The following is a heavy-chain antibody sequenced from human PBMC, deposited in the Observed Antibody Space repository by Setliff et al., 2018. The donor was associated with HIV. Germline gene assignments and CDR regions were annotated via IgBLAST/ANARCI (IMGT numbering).Heavy chain of an antibody. J-gene: IGHJ6*03. CDR3: ARARTDYYDRRRRSHYYIDV. V-gene: IGHV1-8*02. D-gene: IGHD3-22*01. CDR1: GYTFSSYD. Sequence: ASVKVSCKPSGYTFSSYDINWVRQAAGQGLEWMGWMNPDSRNTGYAQRFEGRVTLTWDTSISTAYLELNHLKSDDTAVYYCARARTDYYDRRRRSHYYIDVWARGATVTVLL. CDR2: MNPDSRNT.